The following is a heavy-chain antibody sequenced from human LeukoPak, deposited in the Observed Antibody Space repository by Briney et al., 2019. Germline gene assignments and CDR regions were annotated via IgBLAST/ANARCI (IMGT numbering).Heavy chain of an antibody. CDR3: AKDRSPTGITGTSPTPGDY. Sequence: GGSLRLSCSASGFTFSAYTMNWVRQAPGQGLEWVSYISSGSSSVYYADSVKGRFTISRDISKNTVYLQMNSLRVEDTAVYFCAKDRSPTGITGTSPTPGDYWGQGTLVTVSS. J-gene: IGHJ4*02. CDR1: GFTFSAYT. D-gene: IGHD1-7*01. V-gene: IGHV3-48*01. CDR2: ISSGSSSV.